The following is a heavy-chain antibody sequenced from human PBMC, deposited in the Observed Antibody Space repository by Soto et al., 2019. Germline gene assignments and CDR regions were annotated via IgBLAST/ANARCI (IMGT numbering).Heavy chain of an antibody. CDR2: ISSSSSTI. CDR3: ASRRVDTAMVSDY. Sequence: GGSLRLSCAASGFTFSSYSMNWVRQAPGKGLEWVSYISSSSSTIYYADSVKGRFTISRDNAKNSLYLQMNSLRAEDTAVYYCASRRVDTAMVSDYWGQGTLVTVSS. V-gene: IGHV3-48*01. CDR1: GFTFSSYS. J-gene: IGHJ4*02. D-gene: IGHD5-18*01.